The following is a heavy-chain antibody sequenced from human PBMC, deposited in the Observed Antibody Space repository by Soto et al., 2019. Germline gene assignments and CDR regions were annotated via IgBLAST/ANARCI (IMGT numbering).Heavy chain of an antibody. V-gene: IGHV1-18*01. D-gene: IGHD6-13*01. CDR3: ARGAAAVWFDP. Sequence: QVQLVQSGGEVKKPGASVKVSCKASGYAFSTYGISWVRQAPGQGLEWMGWVSGYTGNRNYAQKFQDRVTMTTDTSPRTAYMELRSLRSDDRAVYFCARGAAAVWFDPWGQGTLVTVSS. J-gene: IGHJ5*02. CDR1: GYAFSTYG. CDR2: VSGYTGNR.